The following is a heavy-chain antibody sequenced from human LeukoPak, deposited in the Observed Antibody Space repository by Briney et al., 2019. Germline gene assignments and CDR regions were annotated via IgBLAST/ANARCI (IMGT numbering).Heavy chain of an antibody. CDR3: ASRPFLYGFRTYFDN. J-gene: IGHJ4*02. CDR2: MKQSGTP. CDR1: GGSFSAFH. Sequence: PSETLSLTCAVYGGSFSAFHWNWIRQSPAKGTEWLGEMKQSGTPRYNPSLQSRVTISVDKSKNQFSLNVRSVTAADTAVYYCASRPFLYGFRTYFDNWAQGTLVTVSS. V-gene: IGHV4-34*01. D-gene: IGHD3-10*01.